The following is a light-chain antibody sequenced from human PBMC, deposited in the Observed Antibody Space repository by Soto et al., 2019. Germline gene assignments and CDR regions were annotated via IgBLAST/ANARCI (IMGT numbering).Light chain of an antibody. Sequence: QSVLTQPPSASGTPGQRVTISCSGSSSNIGSNTVNWYQQLPGTAPKLLIYSNNQRPSGVPDRISGSKSGTSASLAISGLQSEDEADYYCAAWDDSLNGRVFGTGTKLTVL. V-gene: IGLV1-44*01. CDR3: AAWDDSLNGRV. CDR2: SNN. CDR1: SSNIGSNT. J-gene: IGLJ1*01.